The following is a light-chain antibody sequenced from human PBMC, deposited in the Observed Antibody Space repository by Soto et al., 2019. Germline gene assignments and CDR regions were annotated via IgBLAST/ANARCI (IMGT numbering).Light chain of an antibody. Sequence: EIVVTQSPDTLSLSPGERATLSCRASQSVDSNYLAWYQQKPGQAPRVLIYDASIRATGIPDRFSGSGSGTDFTLAISRLEPEDSAVYYCQQYDSSPLTFGGGTKVDIK. CDR1: QSVDSNY. V-gene: IGKV3-20*01. CDR2: DAS. CDR3: QQYDSSPLT. J-gene: IGKJ4*01.